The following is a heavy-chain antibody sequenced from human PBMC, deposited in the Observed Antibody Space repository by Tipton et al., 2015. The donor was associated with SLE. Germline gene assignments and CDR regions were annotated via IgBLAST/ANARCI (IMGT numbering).Heavy chain of an antibody. Sequence: TLSLTCTVSGYSISGHYWTWIRQSPGKGLEWIGYIYNTGSTNYNPSLKSRVTIELDTSKNQFSLKLSSVTAADTAVYYCVKRGGWWYFDLWGRGTLVTVSS. V-gene: IGHV4-59*11. CDR3: VKRGGWWYFDL. CDR2: IYNTGST. CDR1: GYSISGHY. D-gene: IGHD6-19*01. J-gene: IGHJ2*01.